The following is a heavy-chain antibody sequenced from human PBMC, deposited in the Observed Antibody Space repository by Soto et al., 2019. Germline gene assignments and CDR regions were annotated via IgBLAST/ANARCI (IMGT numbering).Heavy chain of an antibody. CDR3: ARDRAFLKSTVTHYYYGMDV. CDR2: INPSGGST. CDR1: GYTFTSYY. D-gene: IGHD4-17*01. Sequence: GASVKVSCKASGYTFTSYYMHWVRQAPGQGLEWMGIINPSGGSTSYAQKFQGRVTMTRDTSTSTVYMELSSLRSEDTAVYYCARDRAFLKSTVTHYYYGMDVWGQGTTVTVSS. V-gene: IGHV1-46*01. J-gene: IGHJ6*02.